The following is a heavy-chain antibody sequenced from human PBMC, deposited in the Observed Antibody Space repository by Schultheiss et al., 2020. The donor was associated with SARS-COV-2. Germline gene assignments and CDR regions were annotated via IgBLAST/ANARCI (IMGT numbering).Heavy chain of an antibody. CDR1: GYTFTGYY. J-gene: IGHJ5*02. CDR3: SRVTTDYPWHH. D-gene: IGHD4-11*01. V-gene: IGHV1-2*02. Sequence: ASVKVSCKASGYTFTGYYMHWVRQAPGQGLEWMGWINPNSGGTNYAQKFQGRVTMTRDTSTSTVYMELSSLRSEDTAVYYCSRVTTDYPWHHWGQGTLVTVSS. CDR2: INPNSGGT.